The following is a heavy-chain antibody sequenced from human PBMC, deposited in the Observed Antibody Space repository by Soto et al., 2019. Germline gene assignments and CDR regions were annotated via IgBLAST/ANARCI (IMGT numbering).Heavy chain of an antibody. V-gene: IGHV4-59*01. CDR2: IYYSGST. CDR3: AIKTGYSYGYYYGTDV. CDR1: GGSISSYY. Sequence: SETLSLTCTVSGGSISSYYWSWIRQPPGKGLEWIGYIYYSGSTNYNPSLKSRVTISVDTSKNQFSLKLSSVTAADTAVYYCAIKTGYSYGYYYGTDVWGQGTTVTVSS. J-gene: IGHJ6*02. D-gene: IGHD5-18*01.